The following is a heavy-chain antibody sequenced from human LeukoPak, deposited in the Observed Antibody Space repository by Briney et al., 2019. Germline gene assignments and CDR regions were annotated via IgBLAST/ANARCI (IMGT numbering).Heavy chain of an antibody. V-gene: IGHV4-39*07. Sequence: SETLSLTCTVSGGSISSSSYYWGWIRQPPGKGLEWIGSIYYSGSTYYNPSLKSRVTISVDTSKNQFSLKLSSVTAADTAVYYCARGDNYYDSSLWGQGTLVTVSS. J-gene: IGHJ4*02. D-gene: IGHD3-22*01. CDR1: GGSISSSSYY. CDR3: ARGDNYYDSSL. CDR2: IYYSGST.